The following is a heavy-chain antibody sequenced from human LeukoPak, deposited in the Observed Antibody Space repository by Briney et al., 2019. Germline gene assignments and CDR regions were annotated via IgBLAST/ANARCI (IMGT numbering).Heavy chain of an antibody. CDR3: ARGGTAAYYHFYYMDV. CDR1: GFTFSSDS. J-gene: IGHJ6*03. V-gene: IGHV3-21*04. CDR2: ISSSSIYT. Sequence: KPGGSLRLSCAASGFTFSSDSMNWVRQAPGKGLEWVSSISSSSIYTYYTDSVKGRFTISRDTSMNSLFLQMNSLRADDTAVYYCARGGTAAYYHFYYMDVWGKGTTVPVSS. D-gene: IGHD2-8*02.